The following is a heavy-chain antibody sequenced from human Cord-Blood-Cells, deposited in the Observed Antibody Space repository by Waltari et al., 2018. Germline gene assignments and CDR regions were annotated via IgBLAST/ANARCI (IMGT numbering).Heavy chain of an antibody. CDR1: GVPLRSYA. D-gene: IGHD1-26*01. CDR3: AREYSGSYYAFDI. CDR2: IIPIFGTA. V-gene: IGHV1-69*06. Sequence: QVHLVQSGPEVTNPGSSVTVSCKASGVPLRSYAISWLRKVPGQALEWRGGIIPIFGTANNAQNVQGRVTITADKSTSTAYMELSSLRSEDTAVYYCAREYSGSYYAFDIWGQGTMVTVSS. J-gene: IGHJ3*02.